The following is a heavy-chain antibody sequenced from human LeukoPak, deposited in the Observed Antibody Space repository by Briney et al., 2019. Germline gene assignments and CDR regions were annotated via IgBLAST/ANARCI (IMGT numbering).Heavy chain of an antibody. V-gene: IGHV3-7*01. J-gene: IGHJ4*02. Sequence: GGSLRLSCAASGFTFSSYWMHWVRQAPGKGLEWVAKIKQDGSDKYYVDSVKGRFTISRDNAKNSLYLQMNSLRAEDTAVYYCARPSGIAALRDGWGQGTLVTVSS. D-gene: IGHD6-13*01. CDR2: IKQDGSDK. CDR3: ARPSGIAALRDG. CDR1: GFTFSSYW.